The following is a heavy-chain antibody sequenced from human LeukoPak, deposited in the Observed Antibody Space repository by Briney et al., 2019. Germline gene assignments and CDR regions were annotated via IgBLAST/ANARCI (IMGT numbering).Heavy chain of an antibody. CDR3: ARKDGDL. J-gene: IGHJ4*02. Sequence: PSETLSLTCTVSGALVTSYHWTWIRQPAGKGLEWIGRLYSSGSTNYNPSLKSRLTMSLDTSKNQFSLRLNSVTAADTAVYFCARKDGDLWGRGTLVTVSS. V-gene: IGHV4-4*07. CDR2: LYSSGST. CDR1: GALVTSYH.